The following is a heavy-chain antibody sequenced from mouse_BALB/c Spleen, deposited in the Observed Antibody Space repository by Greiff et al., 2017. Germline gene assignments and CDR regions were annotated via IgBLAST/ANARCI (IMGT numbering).Heavy chain of an antibody. CDR2: IRNKANGYPT. V-gene: IGHV7-3*02. J-gene: IGHJ4*01. CDR1: GFTFTDYY. CDR3: ARAPEAMDY. Sequence: EVQVVESGGGLVQPGGSLRLSCATSGFTFTDYYMSWVRQPPGKALEWLGFIRNKANGYPTEYSASVKGRFTISRDNSQSILYLQMNTLRAEDSATYYCARAPEAMDYWGQGTSVTVSS.